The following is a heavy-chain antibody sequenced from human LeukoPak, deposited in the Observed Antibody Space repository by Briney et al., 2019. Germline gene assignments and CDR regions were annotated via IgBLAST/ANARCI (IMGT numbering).Heavy chain of an antibody. J-gene: IGHJ3*02. CDR3: ARDYYDSSGPRYAFDI. V-gene: IGHV3-7*01. CDR1: GFSFSNYW. Sequence: GGSLRLSCAASGFSFSNYWMYWVRQAPGTGLEWVANIKQDGSEKSYVDSVKGRFTISRDNAKNSLYLQMNSLRAEDTAVYYCARDYYDSSGPRYAFDIWGQGTMVTVSS. CDR2: IKQDGSEK. D-gene: IGHD3-22*01.